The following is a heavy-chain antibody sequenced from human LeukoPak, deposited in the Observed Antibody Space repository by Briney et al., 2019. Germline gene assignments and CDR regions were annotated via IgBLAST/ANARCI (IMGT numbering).Heavy chain of an antibody. CDR3: ARDATVTTRVQYYYYGMDV. J-gene: IGHJ6*02. V-gene: IGHV3-48*04. CDR2: ISSSGSTI. D-gene: IGHD4-17*01. CDR1: GFTFSSYS. Sequence: GGSLRLSCAASGFTFSSYSMNWVRQAPGKGLEWVSYISSSGSTIYYADSVKGRFTISRDNAKNSLYLQMNSLRAEDTAVYYCARDATVTTRVQYYYYGMDVWGQGTTVTVSS.